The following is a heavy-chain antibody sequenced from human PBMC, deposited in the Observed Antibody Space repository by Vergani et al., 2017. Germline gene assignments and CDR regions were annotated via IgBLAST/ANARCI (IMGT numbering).Heavy chain of an antibody. CDR1: GFTFSSYA. CDR2: ISGSGGST. J-gene: IGHJ4*02. Sequence: EVQLLESGGGLVQPGGSLRLSCAASGFTFSSYAMSWVRQAPGKGLEWVSAISGSGGSTYYADSVKGRFTISRDNSKNTLYLQMNSLRAEDTAVYYCVKVRLWELTADDYWGQGTLVTVSS. V-gene: IGHV3-23*01. D-gene: IGHD1-26*01. CDR3: VKVRLWELTADDY.